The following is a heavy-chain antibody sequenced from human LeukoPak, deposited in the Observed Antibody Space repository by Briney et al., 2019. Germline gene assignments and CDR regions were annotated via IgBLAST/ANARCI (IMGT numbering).Heavy chain of an antibody. D-gene: IGHD4-17*01. J-gene: IGHJ4*02. CDR3: ARGNDYGDGL. CDR2: INHSGST. CDR1: GGSFSGYY. V-gene: IGHV4-34*01. Sequence: SETLSLTCAVYGGSFSGYYWNWIRQPPGKGLEWIGEINHSGSTNYNPSLESRVTISVDTSKNQFSLKLSSVTAADTAVYYCARGNDYGDGLWGQGTLVTVSS.